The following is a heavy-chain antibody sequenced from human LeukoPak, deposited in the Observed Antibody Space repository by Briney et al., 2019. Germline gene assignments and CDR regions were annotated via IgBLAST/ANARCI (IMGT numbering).Heavy chain of an antibody. CDR1: GFTFSHYA. CDR3: ARSRIATPGRVY. J-gene: IGHJ4*02. CDR2: ISYDGNKK. V-gene: IGHV3-30*04. Sequence: GGSLRLSCAASGFTFSHYAVHWVRQAPGKGLEWVAVISYDGNKKFYADSVKGRFNISRDNSQSTLYLQMNSLRADDTAVYYCARSRIATPGRVYWGQGTLVTVFS. D-gene: IGHD6-13*01.